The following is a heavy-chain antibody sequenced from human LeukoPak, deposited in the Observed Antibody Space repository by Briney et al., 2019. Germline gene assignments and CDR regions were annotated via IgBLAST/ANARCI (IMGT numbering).Heavy chain of an antibody. CDR2: IYYSGST. CDR1: GGSISSYY. D-gene: IGHD1-14*01. CDR3: ARDFGIKNAFDI. J-gene: IGHJ3*02. V-gene: IGHV4-59*01. Sequence: SETLSLTCSVSGGSISSYYWSWLRQPPGKGLEWIGYIYYSGSTNYNPSLKSRVTISVDTSKNQFSLKLSSVTAADTAVYYCARDFGIKNAFDIWGQGTMVTVSS.